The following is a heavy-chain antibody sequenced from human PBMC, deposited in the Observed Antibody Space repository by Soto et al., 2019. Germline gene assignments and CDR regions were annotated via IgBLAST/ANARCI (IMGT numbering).Heavy chain of an antibody. V-gene: IGHV4-31*03. Sequence: QLQLQESGPGLVKPSQTLSLACTVSGGSFSSGGYYWSWIRQLPGKGLEWIGYIYYSGSTYYNPSLKSRFTISLDTSKNQFSLKLSSVTAADTAVYYCARATSFSGHHGYWGQGNLGTVSS. CDR1: GGSFSSGGYY. CDR3: ARATSFSGHHGY. CDR2: IYYSGST. J-gene: IGHJ4*02. D-gene: IGHD2-8*02.